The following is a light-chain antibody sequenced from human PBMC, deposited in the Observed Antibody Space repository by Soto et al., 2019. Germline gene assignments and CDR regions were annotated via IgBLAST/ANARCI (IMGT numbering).Light chain of an antibody. CDR2: GAS. J-gene: IGKJ1*01. CDR3: QLYGSSRWT. V-gene: IGKV3-20*01. CDR1: QTVGTTY. Sequence: TVLTQSPCNLSLSPGERATRSCTAIQTVGTTYLAWYQHKPGQAPRLLIYGASTRATGIPDRFSGSRSGTDFTLTISRLEPEDFAVYFCQLYGSSRWTFGQGTRWIS.